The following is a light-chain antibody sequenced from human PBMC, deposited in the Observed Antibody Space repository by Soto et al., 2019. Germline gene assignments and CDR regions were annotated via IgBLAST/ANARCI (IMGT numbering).Light chain of an antibody. V-gene: IGKV1-5*01. J-gene: IGKJ1*01. Sequence: QMTQSPSTQSASVGYRVTITCRASQSIRSWLAWYQQKPGKAPKLLIYDASSLESGVPSRFSGSGSGTEFTLTISSLQPDDFATYYCQQYNSYSGTFGQGTKVDNK. CDR1: QSIRSW. CDR3: QQYNSYSGT. CDR2: DAS.